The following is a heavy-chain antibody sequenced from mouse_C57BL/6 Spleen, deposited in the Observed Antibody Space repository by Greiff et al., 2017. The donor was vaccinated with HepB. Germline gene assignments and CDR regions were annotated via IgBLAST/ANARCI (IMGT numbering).Heavy chain of an antibody. D-gene: IGHD3-2*02. V-gene: IGHV1-72*01. CDR3: ARSGDSAGYYYYAMDY. J-gene: IGHJ4*01. Sequence: QVQLKQPGAELVKPGASVKLSCKASGYTFTSYWMHWVKQRPGRGLEWIGRIDPNSGGTKYNEKFKSKATMTVDKPSSTAYMQLSSLTSEDYAVYYYARSGDSAGYYYYAMDYWGQGTSVTVSS. CDR2: IDPNSGGT. CDR1: GYTFTSYW.